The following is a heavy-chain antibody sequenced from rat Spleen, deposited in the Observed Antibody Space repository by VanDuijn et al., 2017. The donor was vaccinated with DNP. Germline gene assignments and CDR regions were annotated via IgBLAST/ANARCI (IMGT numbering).Heavy chain of an antibody. CDR3: ARQRVMYTTATGFAY. D-gene: IGHD1-6*01. J-gene: IGHJ3*01. V-gene: IGHV5-25*01. Sequence: EVQLVESGGGLVRPGRSLKLSCAASGFIFSNYDMAWVRQAPTKGLEWVASITSSGDNTFYRDSVKGRFTVSRDNAKSTLYLQMNSLRSEDTATYYCARQRVMYTTATGFAYWGQGTLVTVSS. CDR1: GFIFSNYD. CDR2: ITSSGDNT.